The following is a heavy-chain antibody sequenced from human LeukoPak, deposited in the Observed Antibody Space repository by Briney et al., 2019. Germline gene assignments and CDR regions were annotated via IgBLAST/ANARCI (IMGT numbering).Heavy chain of an antibody. CDR1: GGSISSYY. Sequence: SETLSLTCTVSGGSISSYYWSWIRQPPGKGLEWIGYIYYSGSTNYNPSLKSRVTISVDTSKNQFSLKLRSVTAADTAVYYCAREDMGVVRGMDVWGKGTTVTISS. D-gene: IGHD2-21*01. J-gene: IGHJ6*03. CDR3: AREDMGVVRGMDV. CDR2: IYYSGST. V-gene: IGHV4-59*01.